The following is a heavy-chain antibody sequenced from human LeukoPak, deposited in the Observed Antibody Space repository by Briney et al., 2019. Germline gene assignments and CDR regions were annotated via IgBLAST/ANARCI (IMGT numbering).Heavy chain of an antibody. CDR3: ARRGLYCSGGSCYSHAFDI. J-gene: IGHJ3*02. D-gene: IGHD2-15*01. V-gene: IGHV4-59*05. CDR2: IYYSGST. CDR1: GGSISSYY. Sequence: SETLSLTCTVSGGSISSYYWSWIRQPPGKGLEWIGSIYYSGSTYYNPSLKSRVTISVDTSKNQFSLKLSSVTAADTAVYYCARRGLYCSGGSCYSHAFDIWDQGTMVTVSS.